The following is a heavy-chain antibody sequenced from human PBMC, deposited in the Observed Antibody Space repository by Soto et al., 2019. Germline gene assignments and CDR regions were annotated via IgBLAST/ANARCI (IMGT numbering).Heavy chain of an antibody. CDR1: GGSFSTSS. D-gene: IGHD2-21*01. CDR2: ILPIFGTA. CDR3: ARGHEFGGNSDAYDI. Sequence: QVLLVQSGAEMKKPGSSVRVSCKASGGSFSTSSINWVRQAPGQRPEWMANILPIFGTADYAQKYQGRLTITADTSTNTAYMELRSLFSEDTAVYDCARGHEFGGNSDAYDIWGQGTVFTVSS. J-gene: IGHJ3*02. V-gene: IGHV1-69*14.